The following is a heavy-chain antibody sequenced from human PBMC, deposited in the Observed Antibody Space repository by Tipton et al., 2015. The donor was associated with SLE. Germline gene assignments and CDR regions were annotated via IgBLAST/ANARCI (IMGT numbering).Heavy chain of an antibody. J-gene: IGHJ2*01. V-gene: IGHV4-39*07. CDR2: INHSGIT. CDR1: GGSISSGSYY. CDR3: ARGLTVTTNPYFDL. D-gene: IGHD4-17*01. Sequence: TLSLTCTVSGGSISSGSYYWSWIRQPPGKGLEWIGEINHSGITNYNPSLKSRLTISVDTSKNQFSLKMRSVTAADTAVYYCARGLTVTTNPYFDLWGRGTLVTVSS.